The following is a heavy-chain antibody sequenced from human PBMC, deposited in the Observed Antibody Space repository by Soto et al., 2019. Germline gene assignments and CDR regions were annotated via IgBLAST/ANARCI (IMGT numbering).Heavy chain of an antibody. CDR1: GYTFTSYD. J-gene: IGHJ5*02. CDR3: ARDTTVST. V-gene: IGHV1-8*01. CDR2: MNPNSGNT. Sequence: QVQLVQSGAEVMKPGASVKVSCKASGYTFTSYDINWVRQATGQGLEWMGWMNPNSGNTGYAQKFQSRVTMTRNTSISTAYMELSSLKSDDTALYYCARDTTVSTSGQGTLVTVSS. D-gene: IGHD4-17*01.